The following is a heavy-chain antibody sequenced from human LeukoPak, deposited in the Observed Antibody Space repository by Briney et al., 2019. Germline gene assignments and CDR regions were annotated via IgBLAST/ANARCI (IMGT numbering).Heavy chain of an antibody. CDR2: ISDSGST. J-gene: IGHJ4*02. CDR3: ARHPSVAGTKGGFDH. Sequence: SETLSLTCALSGGSITTYYWNWIRQSPGKGLEWIGHISDSGSTNYNPSLKSRVTISIDTSKNQFSLNLRSVTAADTAVYYCARHPSVAGTKGGFDHWGQGTLVTVSS. V-gene: IGHV4-59*01. CDR1: GGSITTYY. D-gene: IGHD6-19*01.